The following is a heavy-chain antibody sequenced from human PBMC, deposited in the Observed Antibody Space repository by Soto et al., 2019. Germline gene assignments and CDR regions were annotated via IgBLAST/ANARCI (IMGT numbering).Heavy chain of an antibody. D-gene: IGHD2-15*01. CDR3: ARAGYCSGASCYWFDY. CDR2: IIPIFGTP. J-gene: IGHJ4*02. CDR1: GDTFSSYA. V-gene: IGHV1-69*06. Sequence: QVHLVQSGAEVKKPGSSVKVSCKASGDTFSSYAFSWVRQAPGQGLEWMGGIIPIFGTPKYAQKFQGRVTITADKSTSTAYMELSSLRSEDTAVYYCARAGYCSGASCYWFDYWGQGTLVTVSS.